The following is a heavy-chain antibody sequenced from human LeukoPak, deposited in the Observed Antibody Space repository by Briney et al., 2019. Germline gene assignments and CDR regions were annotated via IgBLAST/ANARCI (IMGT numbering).Heavy chain of an antibody. Sequence: PGGSLRLSCAASGFTFSDYYMSWIRQAPGKGLEWVSYISSSGSTIYYADSVKGRFTISRGNAKNSLYLQMNSLRAEDTAVYYCARDGTIFGVVIDLYYYYYGMDVWGQGTTVTVSS. CDR2: ISSSGSTI. CDR3: ARDGTIFGVVIDLYYYYYGMDV. D-gene: IGHD3-3*01. V-gene: IGHV3-11*01. J-gene: IGHJ6*02. CDR1: GFTFSDYY.